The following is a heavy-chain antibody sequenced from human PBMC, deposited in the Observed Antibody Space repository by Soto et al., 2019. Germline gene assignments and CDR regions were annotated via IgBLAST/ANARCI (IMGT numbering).Heavy chain of an antibody. J-gene: IGHJ4*02. CDR3: AREHSGYPDPFDY. CDR2: INHSGNT. Sequence: SETKSLSCAVYGGSLGYYYWSLIRQPPGKGLEWLGEINHSGNTNYNPSLKSRVTISVDTSRNHFSLKVNSVTAADTAVYYCAREHSGYPDPFDYWGQGTPVTVSS. CDR1: GGSLGYYY. D-gene: IGHD5-12*01. V-gene: IGHV4-34*01.